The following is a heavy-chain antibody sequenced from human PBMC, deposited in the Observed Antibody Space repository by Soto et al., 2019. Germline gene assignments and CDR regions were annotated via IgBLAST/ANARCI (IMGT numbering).Heavy chain of an antibody. CDR2: IYSGGRT. D-gene: IGHD6-19*01. CDR3: ARMGNIAVAGDFDY. J-gene: IGHJ4*02. CDR1: GFTVSSNY. Sequence: ESGGGLVQPGGSLRLSCAASGFTVSSNYMSWVRQAPGKGLEWVSVIYSGGRTYYADSVKGRFTISRHNSTNTLYLQMNSLGAEDTAVYYCARMGNIAVAGDFDYWGQGTLVTVSS. V-gene: IGHV3-53*04.